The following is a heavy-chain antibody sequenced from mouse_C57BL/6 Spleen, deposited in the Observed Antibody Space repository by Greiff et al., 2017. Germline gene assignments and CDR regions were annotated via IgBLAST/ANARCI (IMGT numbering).Heavy chain of an antibody. CDR1: GYTFTSYW. Sequence: QVQLQQPGAELVKPGASVKLSCKASGYTFTSYWMHWVKQRPGRGLEWIGRIDPNSGGTKYNEKFKSKATLTVDKPSSTAYMQLSSLTSEDSAVYDCARGDYDGYYGNYFDYWGQGTTLTVSS. D-gene: IGHD2-3*01. V-gene: IGHV1-72*01. CDR2: IDPNSGGT. CDR3: ARGDYDGYYGNYFDY. J-gene: IGHJ2*01.